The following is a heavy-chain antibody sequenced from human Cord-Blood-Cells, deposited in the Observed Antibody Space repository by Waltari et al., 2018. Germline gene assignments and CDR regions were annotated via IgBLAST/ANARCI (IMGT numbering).Heavy chain of an antibody. D-gene: IGHD3-10*01. CDR2: INPRGST. J-gene: IGHJ4*02. CDR1: GGSFSGYY. Sequence: QVQLQQWGAGLLKPSETLSLTCAVYGGSFSGYYWSWVRQPPGTGLEWIGEINPRGSTNYNPSLKSRVTISVDTSKNQFSLKLSSVTAADTAVYYCARGRGFRYFDYWGQGTLVTVSS. CDR3: ARGRGFRYFDY. V-gene: IGHV4-34*01.